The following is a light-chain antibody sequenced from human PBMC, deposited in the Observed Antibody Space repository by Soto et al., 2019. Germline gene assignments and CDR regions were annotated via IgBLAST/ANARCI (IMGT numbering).Light chain of an antibody. J-gene: IGLJ3*02. CDR1: SSDVGTYDL. CDR3: CSFAGSNSWV. CDR2: EAT. V-gene: IGLV2-23*01. Sequence: QSVLTQPASVSGSPGQSITISCTGTSSDVGTYDLVSWYQHHPGAAPKLIIYEATRRASGISNRFSGSKSGNTASLTISGLQAEDEADYYCCSFAGSNSWVFGGGTKLTVL.